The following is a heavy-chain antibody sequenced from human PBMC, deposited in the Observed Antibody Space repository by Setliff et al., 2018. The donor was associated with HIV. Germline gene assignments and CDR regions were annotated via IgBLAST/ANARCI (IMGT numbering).Heavy chain of an antibody. Sequence: GGSLRPSCAASGLTFSDYYMSWIRQAPGKGLEWLSYISSSSGTYTSYADSVKGRFTVSRDNAGKSMYLQMNSLRVEDTAIYYCAREKGCSGGTCGKAFDIWGQGTMVTVSS. CDR3: AREKGCSGGTCGKAFDI. J-gene: IGHJ3*02. CDR1: GLTFSDYY. CDR2: ISSSSGTYT. D-gene: IGHD2-15*01. V-gene: IGHV3-11*06.